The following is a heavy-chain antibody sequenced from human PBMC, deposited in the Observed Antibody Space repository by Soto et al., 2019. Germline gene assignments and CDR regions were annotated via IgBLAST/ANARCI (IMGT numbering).Heavy chain of an antibody. J-gene: IGHJ4*02. V-gene: IGHV3-30*18. D-gene: IGHD2-8*01. CDR2: ISYDGSNK. CDR1: GFTFSSYG. Sequence: GGSLRLSCAASGFTFSSYGMHWVRQAPGKGLEWVAVISYDGSNKYYADSVKGRFTISRDNSKNTLYLQMNSLRAEDTAVYYCAKDLSPYCTNGVCYALDYWGQGTLVTVSS. CDR3: AKDLSPYCTNGVCYALDY.